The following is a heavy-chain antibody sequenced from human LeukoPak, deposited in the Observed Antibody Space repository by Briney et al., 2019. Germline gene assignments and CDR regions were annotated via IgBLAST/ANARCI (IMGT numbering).Heavy chain of an antibody. CDR1: GFTVSSNY. Sequence: GGSLRLSCAASGFTVSSNYMSWVRQAPGKGLEWVSVIYSGGSTYYADSVKGRFTISRDNSKNTLYLQMNSLRAADTAVYYCARGVEMAFFDYWGQGTLVTVSS. V-gene: IGHV3-66*01. CDR2: IYSGGST. D-gene: IGHD5-24*01. J-gene: IGHJ4*02. CDR3: ARGVEMAFFDY.